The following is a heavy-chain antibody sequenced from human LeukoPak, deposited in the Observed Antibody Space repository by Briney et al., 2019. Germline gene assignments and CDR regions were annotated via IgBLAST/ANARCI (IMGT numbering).Heavy chain of an antibody. CDR1: GFTFSNYG. CDR2: IWFDGRNK. D-gene: IGHD6-19*01. Sequence: EPGRSLRLSCAASGFTFSNYGMHWVRQAPGKGLEWVALIWFDGRNKFHADSVKGRFTISRDNSKSTLFLQMNSLRAEDTAVYYCAREWGPIAVSGGPGYWGQGALVTVSS. CDR3: AREWGPIAVSGGPGY. J-gene: IGHJ4*02. V-gene: IGHV3-33*01.